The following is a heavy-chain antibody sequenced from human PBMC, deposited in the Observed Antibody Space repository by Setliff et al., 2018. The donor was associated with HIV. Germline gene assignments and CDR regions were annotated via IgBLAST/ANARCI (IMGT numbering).Heavy chain of an antibody. CDR1: GFTFSSYW. V-gene: IGHV3-74*03. CDR3: AKGSYSSGRYDNYLDY. CDR2: LNSDGSST. J-gene: IGHJ4*02. D-gene: IGHD3-22*01. Sequence: PGGSLRLSCAASGFTFSSYWMHWVRQAPGKGLVWVSCLNSDGSSTTYADSVKGRFTISRDNAKNTVYLQMNSLRVEDTAVYYCAKGSYSSGRYDNYLDYWGQGALVTVSS.